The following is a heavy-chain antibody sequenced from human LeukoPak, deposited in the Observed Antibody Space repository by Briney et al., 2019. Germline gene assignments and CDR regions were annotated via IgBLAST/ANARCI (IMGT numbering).Heavy chain of an antibody. D-gene: IGHD1-26*01. CDR3: AKGGYGGSHHPNHNWFDP. V-gene: IGHV3-30*02. Sequence: PGGSLRLSCAASGFTFSNYCIHWVRQAPGKGLEWVAFIRYDGDIKYYADSVKGRFTISRDNSKNTLYLQVNSLGPDDTALYYCAKGGYGGSHHPNHNWFDPWGQGTLVTVSS. CDR1: GFTFSNYC. CDR2: IRYDGDIK. J-gene: IGHJ5*02.